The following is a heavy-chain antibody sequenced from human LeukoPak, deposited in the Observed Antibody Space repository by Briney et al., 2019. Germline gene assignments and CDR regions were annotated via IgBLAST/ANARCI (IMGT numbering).Heavy chain of an antibody. CDR3: ARGRLDINWFDP. Sequence: PGRSLRLSCAASGFTFSSYAMHWVRQAPGKGLEWVAVISYDGSNKYYADSVKGRFTISRDNSKNTLYLQMNSLRAEDTAVYYCARGRLDINWFDPWGQGTLVTVSS. CDR2: ISYDGSNK. J-gene: IGHJ5*02. D-gene: IGHD1-1*01. CDR1: GFTFSSYA. V-gene: IGHV3-30-3*01.